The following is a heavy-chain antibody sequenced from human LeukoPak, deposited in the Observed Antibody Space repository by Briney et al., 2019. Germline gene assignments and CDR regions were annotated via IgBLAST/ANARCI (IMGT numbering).Heavy chain of an antibody. D-gene: IGHD6-13*01. Sequence: PGGSLRLSXAASGFTFSGSAMHWVRQASGKGLEWVGRIRSKTNSYATAYAASVKGKFTISRDDSKNTAYLQMNSLKTEDTAVYYCATVAAAGFFDYWGQGTLVTVSS. CDR2: IRSKTNSYAT. V-gene: IGHV3-73*01. CDR3: ATVAAAGFFDY. J-gene: IGHJ4*02. CDR1: GFTFSGSA.